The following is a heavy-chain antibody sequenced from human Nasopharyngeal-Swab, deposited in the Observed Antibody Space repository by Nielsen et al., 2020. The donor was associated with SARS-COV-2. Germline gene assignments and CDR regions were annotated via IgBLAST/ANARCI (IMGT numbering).Heavy chain of an antibody. CDR2: IFSNDEK. J-gene: IGHJ4*02. Sequence: WIRQPPGKALEWLAHIFSNDEKSYSTSLKSRLTISKDTSKSQVVLTMTNMDPVDTATYYCARIEGSITIFGVVMWYFDYWGRGTLVTVSS. CDR3: ARIEGSITIFGVVMWYFDY. V-gene: IGHV2-26*01. D-gene: IGHD3-3*01.